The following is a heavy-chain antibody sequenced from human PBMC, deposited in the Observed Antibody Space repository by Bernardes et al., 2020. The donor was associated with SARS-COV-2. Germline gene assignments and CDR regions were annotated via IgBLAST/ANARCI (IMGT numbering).Heavy chain of an antibody. CDR3: AGGNYDTSGYYVFDY. CDR1: GFTFSSYS. D-gene: IGHD3-22*01. J-gene: IGHJ4*02. CDR2: ISSSSSYT. Sequence: GGSLRLSRAASGFTFSSYSMNWVRQAPGKGLEWVSSISSSSSYTYYADSVTGRFTISRDNAKNSLHLQMNTLRAEDTAVYYCAGGNYDTSGYYVFDYWGQGTLVTVSS. V-gene: IGHV3-21*01.